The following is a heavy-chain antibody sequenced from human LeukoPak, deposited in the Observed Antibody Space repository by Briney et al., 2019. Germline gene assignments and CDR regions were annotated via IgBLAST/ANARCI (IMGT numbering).Heavy chain of an antibody. CDR3: ARGVSSSGWYGGPSFDY. J-gene: IGHJ4*02. D-gene: IGHD6-19*01. Sequence: SQTLSLTCAISGDSVSSNSAAWNWIRQSPSRGLEWLGRTYYKSKWYNDYAVFVKSRITINPDTSKNQFALHLNSVSPDDTAVYYCARGVSSSGWYGGPSFDYWGQGTLVTVSS. V-gene: IGHV6-1*01. CDR1: GDSVSSNSAA. CDR2: TYYKSKWYN.